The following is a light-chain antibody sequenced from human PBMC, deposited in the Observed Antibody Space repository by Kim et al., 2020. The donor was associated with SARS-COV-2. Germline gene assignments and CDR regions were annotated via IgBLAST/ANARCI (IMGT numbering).Light chain of an antibody. CDR1: SSDIGGYNY. V-gene: IGLV2-14*01. CDR2: EVS. J-gene: IGLJ1*01. Sequence: QSVLTQPASVSGSPGQSITISCTGTSSDIGGYNYVSWYQQHPGKAPKLMIYEVSKRPSGLSNRFSGSKSGNTASLTISGLQAEDEADYYCSSYSSNSTSALYVFATGTKVTVL. CDR3: SSYSSNSTSALYV.